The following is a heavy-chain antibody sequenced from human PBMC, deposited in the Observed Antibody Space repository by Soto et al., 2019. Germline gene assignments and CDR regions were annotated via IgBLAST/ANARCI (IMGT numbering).Heavy chain of an antibody. CDR3: ARDQDVDTAMLDAFDI. D-gene: IGHD5-18*01. Sequence: GASVKVSCKASGYTITSYAMHWVRQAPGQRLEWMGWINAGNGNTKYSQKFQGRVTITRDTSASTAYMELSSLRSEDTAVYYCARDQDVDTAMLDAFDIWGLGTLVTVSS. J-gene: IGHJ3*02. CDR1: GYTITSYA. V-gene: IGHV1-3*01. CDR2: INAGNGNT.